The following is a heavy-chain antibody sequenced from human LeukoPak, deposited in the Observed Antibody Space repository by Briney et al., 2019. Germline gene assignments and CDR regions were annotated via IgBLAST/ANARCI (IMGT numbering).Heavy chain of an antibody. V-gene: IGHV1-46*01. D-gene: IGHD1-26*01. CDR1: GYTFTSYY. CDR2: INPSGGST. Sequence: GASVKFSCKASGYTFTSYYMHWVRQAPGQGLEWMGIINPSGGSTSYAQKFQGRVTMTRDTSTSTVYTELSSLRSEDTAVYYCAREDNSGSYDYWGQGTLVTVSS. CDR3: AREDNSGSYDY. J-gene: IGHJ4*02.